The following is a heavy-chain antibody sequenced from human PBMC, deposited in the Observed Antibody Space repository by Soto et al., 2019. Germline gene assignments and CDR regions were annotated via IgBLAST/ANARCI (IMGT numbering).Heavy chain of an antibody. CDR3: ARGGGHRYFDY. J-gene: IGHJ4*02. V-gene: IGHV3-33*01. D-gene: IGHD2-21*01. CDR2: IWYDGSNK. Sequence: QVQLVESGGGVVQPGRSLRLSCAASGFTFSSYGMHWVRQAPGKGLEWVAVIWYDGSNKYYADSVKGRFTISRDNSKNTLYLQMNSLIAEDTAVYYCARGGGHRYFDYWGQGTLVTVSS. CDR1: GFTFSSYG.